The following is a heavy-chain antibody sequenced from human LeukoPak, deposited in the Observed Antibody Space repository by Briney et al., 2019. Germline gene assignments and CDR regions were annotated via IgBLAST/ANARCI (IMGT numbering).Heavy chain of an antibody. D-gene: IGHD5-18*01. CDR1: GFTFSGHA. CDR3: AKGYGYSYGYPLNFDY. CDR2: ISGSGGNT. Sequence: GGSLRLSCAASGFTFSGHAMSWVRQAPGKGLEWVSLISGSGGNTYYADSVKGRFTISRDNSKSTLYLQMNSLSADDTAVYYCAKGYGYSYGYPLNFDYWGQGTLVTVSS. V-gene: IGHV3-23*01. J-gene: IGHJ4*02.